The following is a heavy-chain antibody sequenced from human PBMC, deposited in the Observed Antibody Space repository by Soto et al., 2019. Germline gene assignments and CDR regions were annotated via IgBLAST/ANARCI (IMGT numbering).Heavy chain of an antibody. J-gene: IGHJ4*02. CDR2: ISGSGGST. V-gene: IGHV3-23*01. CDR1: GFTFSSYA. CDR3: AKGDCTNGVCHNDY. Sequence: GSLRLSCAASGFTFSSYAMSWVRQAPGKGLEWVSAISGSGGSTYYADSVKGRFTISRDNSNNTLYLQMNSLRAEDTAVYYCAKGDCTNGVCHNDYWGQGTLVTVSS. D-gene: IGHD2-8*01.